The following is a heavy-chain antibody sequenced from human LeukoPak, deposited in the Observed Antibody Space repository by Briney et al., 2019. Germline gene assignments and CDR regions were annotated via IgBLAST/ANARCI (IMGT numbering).Heavy chain of an antibody. V-gene: IGHV4-39*01. D-gene: IGHD3-16*01. J-gene: IGHJ4*02. CDR2: IYYSGST. Sequence: PSETLSLTCTVSGGSISGSSYYWGWIRQPPGKGLEWIGSIYYSGSTYYNPSLKSRVTISVDTSKNQFSLKLSSVTAADTAVYYCARFDYGGPTYYFDYWGQGTLVTVSS. CDR3: ARFDYGGPTYYFDY. CDR1: GGSISGSSYY.